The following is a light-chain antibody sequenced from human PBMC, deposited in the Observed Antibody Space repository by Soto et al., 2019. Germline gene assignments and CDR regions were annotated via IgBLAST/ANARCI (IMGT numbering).Light chain of an antibody. CDR2: GVY. Sequence: EIVMTQSPTILSVSPGERATLSCRASQSVSSNLAWYQQKPGQAPRLLIYGVYTRAPGIPARFSGSGSGTEFTLTISRLEPEDFAVYYCQQYGSSPITFGQGTRLEIK. CDR1: QSVSSN. CDR3: QQYGSSPIT. V-gene: IGKV3D-15*02. J-gene: IGKJ5*01.